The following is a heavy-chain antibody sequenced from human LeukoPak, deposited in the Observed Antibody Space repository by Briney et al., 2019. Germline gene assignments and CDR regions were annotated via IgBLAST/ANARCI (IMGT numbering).Heavy chain of an antibody. J-gene: IGHJ5*02. CDR3: ARVPSGSGSYLWWFDP. V-gene: IGHV3-23*01. Sequence: GGSLRLSCAASGFTFSSYAMSWFRQAPGKGLEWVSAISGSGGSTYYADSVKGRFTISGDNSKNTLYLQMNSLRVEDTAVYYCARVPSGSGSYLWWFDPWGQGTLVTVSS. CDR2: ISGSGGST. D-gene: IGHD3-10*01. CDR1: GFTFSSYA.